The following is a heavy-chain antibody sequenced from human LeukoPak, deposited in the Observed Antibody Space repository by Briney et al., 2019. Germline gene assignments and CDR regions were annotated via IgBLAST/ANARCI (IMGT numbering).Heavy chain of an antibody. D-gene: IGHD2-2*01. V-gene: IGHV4-61*02. Sequence: SQTLSLTCTVSDGSISSALYYWRWIRQPAGKGLEWIGRIYTSGSTNYNPSLKSRVTMSVDTSKNQFSLKLSSVTAADTAVYDCAGGSTIAYYYYMGVWGKGTTVTASS. CDR2: IYTSGST. CDR1: DGSISSALYY. J-gene: IGHJ6*03. CDR3: AGGSTIAYYYYMGV.